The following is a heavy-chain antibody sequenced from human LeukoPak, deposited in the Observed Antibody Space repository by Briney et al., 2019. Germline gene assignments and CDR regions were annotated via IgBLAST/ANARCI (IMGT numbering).Heavy chain of an antibody. CDR3: GRVVTAMYLDY. Sequence: ASVKVSCKASGGTFSSYAISWVRQAPGQGLEWMGGIIPIFGTANYAQKFQGRVTITADESTSTAYMELSSLRSEDTAVYYCGRVVTAMYLDYWGQGTLVTVSS. J-gene: IGHJ4*02. D-gene: IGHD2-21*02. CDR2: IIPIFGTA. V-gene: IGHV1-69*13. CDR1: GGTFSSYA.